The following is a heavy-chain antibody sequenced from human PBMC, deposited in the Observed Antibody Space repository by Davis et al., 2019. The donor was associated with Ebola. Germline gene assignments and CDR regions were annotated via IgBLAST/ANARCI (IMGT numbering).Heavy chain of an antibody. CDR1: GYTFTSYW. V-gene: IGHV5-51*01. Sequence: KVSCKASGYTFTSYWIAWVRQVPGKGLEWMGIIYPRDSDIRYRPSFEGQVTISVDRSSSTAYLQWSSLKASDSAMYYCARQEALYGSIDNWGQGTLVTVSS. D-gene: IGHD2/OR15-2a*01. CDR2: IYPRDSDI. J-gene: IGHJ4*02. CDR3: ARQEALYGSIDN.